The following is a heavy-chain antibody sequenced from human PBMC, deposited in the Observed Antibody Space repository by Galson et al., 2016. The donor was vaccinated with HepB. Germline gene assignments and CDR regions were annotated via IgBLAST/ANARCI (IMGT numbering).Heavy chain of an antibody. J-gene: IGHJ6*02. V-gene: IGHV3-21*01. Sequence: SLRLSCAASGFTFSSYSMNWVRQAPGKGLEWVSSISSSSSYIYYADSVKGRFTISRDNAKSSLYLQMNSLRAEDTAVSYCARDWIPYYYYGMDVWGQGTTVTVSS. CDR3: ARDWIPYYYYGMDV. CDR2: ISSSSSYI. CDR1: GFTFSSYS. D-gene: IGHD5-18*01.